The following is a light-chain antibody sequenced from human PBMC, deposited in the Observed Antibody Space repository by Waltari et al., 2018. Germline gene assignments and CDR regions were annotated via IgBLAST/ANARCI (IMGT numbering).Light chain of an antibody. J-gene: IGKJ5*01. CDR2: AAS. V-gene: IGKV1-12*01. CDR3: QQFDTFPLT. CDR1: QAISSC. Sequence: DIQMTQSPSSVSASVGDRVTIPCRASQAISSCLAWYQQKPGKAPKLLIYAASSLQSGVPSRFSGSGFGTDFTLTISSLQPEDFATYFCQQFDTFPLTFGQGTRLEIK.